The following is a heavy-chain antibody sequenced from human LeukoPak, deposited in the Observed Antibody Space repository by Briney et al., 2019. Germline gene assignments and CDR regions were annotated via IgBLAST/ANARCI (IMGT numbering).Heavy chain of an antibody. D-gene: IGHD1-26*01. CDR3: ARAVSRGSYYSDY. CDR1: GGSFSSSSYY. Sequence: SETLSLTCTVSGGSFSSSSYYWGWIRQPPGKGLEWIGSIYYSGSTYSNPSHNSRVTISVDTSKNQFSLKLSSVTAADTAVYYCARAVSRGSYYSDYWGQGTLVTVS. CDR2: IYYSGST. J-gene: IGHJ4*02. V-gene: IGHV4-39*01.